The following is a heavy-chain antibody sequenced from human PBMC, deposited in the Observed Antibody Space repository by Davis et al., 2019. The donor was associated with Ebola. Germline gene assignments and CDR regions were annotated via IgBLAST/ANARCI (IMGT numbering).Heavy chain of an antibody. CDR1: GGSIRSDNYY. V-gene: IGHV4-61*03. J-gene: IGHJ2*01. CDR3: ARSVFFDSTGYYVHWYYDL. CDR2: AYYGGRT. D-gene: IGHD3-22*01. Sequence: SETLSLTCSVSGGSIRSDNYYWDWIRQPPGKGLEWIGYAYYGGRTDYNPSLRSRAIISVDTSKNHFSLNLSSVTAADTANYYCARSVFFDSTGYYVHWYYDLWGRGTLVTVSS.